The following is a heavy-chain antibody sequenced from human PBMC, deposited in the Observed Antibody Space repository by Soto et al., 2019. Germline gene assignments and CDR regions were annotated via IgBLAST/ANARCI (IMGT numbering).Heavy chain of an antibody. V-gene: IGHV3-30*18. Sequence: LRLSCAASGFTFSSYGMHWVRQAPGKGLEWVAVISYDGSNKYYADSVKGRFTISRDNSKNTLYLQMNSLRAEDTAVYYCAKAHDYDSSGYLDYWGQGTLVTVSS. CDR3: AKAHDYDSSGYLDY. D-gene: IGHD3-22*01. J-gene: IGHJ4*02. CDR1: GFTFSSYG. CDR2: ISYDGSNK.